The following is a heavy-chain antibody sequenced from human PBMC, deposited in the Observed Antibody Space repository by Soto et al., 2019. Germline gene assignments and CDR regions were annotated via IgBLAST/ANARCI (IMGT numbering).Heavy chain of an antibody. CDR2: ISSSSSTI. Sequence: PGGSLRLSCAASGFTFSSYSMNWVRQAPGKGLEWVSYISSSSSTIYYADSVKGRFTISRDNAKNSLYLQMNSLRAEDTAVYYCARAKSIVATKRLFDYWGQGTLVTVSS. D-gene: IGHD5-12*01. V-gene: IGHV3-48*01. J-gene: IGHJ4*02. CDR3: ARAKSIVATKRLFDY. CDR1: GFTFSSYS.